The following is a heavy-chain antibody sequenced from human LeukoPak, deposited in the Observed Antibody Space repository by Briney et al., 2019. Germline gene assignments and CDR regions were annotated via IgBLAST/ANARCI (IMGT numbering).Heavy chain of an antibody. J-gene: IGHJ4*02. Sequence: SETLSLTCTVSGGSISSYYWGWIRQPPGKGLEWIGSIYHSGSTYYNPSLKSRVTISVDTSKNQFSLKLSSVTAADTAVYYCARGQGIAWTTKFDYWGQGTLVTVSS. V-gene: IGHV4-38-2*02. CDR3: ARGQGIAWTTKFDY. D-gene: IGHD6-13*01. CDR2: IYHSGST. CDR1: GGSISSYY.